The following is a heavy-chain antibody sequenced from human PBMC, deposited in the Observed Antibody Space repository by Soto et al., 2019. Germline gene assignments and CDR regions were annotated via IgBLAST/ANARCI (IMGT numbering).Heavy chain of an antibody. CDR3: ARGRLSGRLSYFYMDV. V-gene: IGHV4-39*01. J-gene: IGHJ6*03. CDR1: GGSISSSVYY. Sequence: PSETLSLTCTVSGGSISSSVYYWGWMRQPPGKGLEWIGSVYFGGGTYQNPSLKSRVTISVDTSKKWFSLRLSSVSAADTAVYYCARGRLSGRLSYFYMDVWGKGPTVTVSS. CDR2: VYFGGGT. D-gene: IGHD6-19*01.